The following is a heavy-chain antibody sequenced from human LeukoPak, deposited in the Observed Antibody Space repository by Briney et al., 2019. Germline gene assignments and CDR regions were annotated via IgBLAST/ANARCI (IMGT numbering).Heavy chain of an antibody. CDR1: GYTFTSYG. Sequence: GASVKVSCTASGYTFTSYGISWGRQAPGQGLEGRGWISAYNGNTNQAQKLQGRVTMTTDTSTSTAYMELRSLRSDGTAVYYCARDYGSGSYFHHFDYWGQGTLVTVSS. D-gene: IGHD3-10*01. V-gene: IGHV1-18*04. J-gene: IGHJ4*02. CDR2: ISAYNGNT. CDR3: ARDYGSGSYFHHFDY.